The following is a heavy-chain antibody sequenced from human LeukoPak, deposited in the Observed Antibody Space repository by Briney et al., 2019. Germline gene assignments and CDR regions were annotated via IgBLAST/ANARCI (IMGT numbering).Heavy chain of an antibody. D-gene: IGHD3-22*01. CDR2: ISAYNGNT. Sequence: ASVKVSCKASGYTFTTYGISWVRQAPGQGLEWIGWISAYNGNTNYAQKLQGRVTMTTDTSTSTAYMELRSLRSDDTAVYYCARDSSGYLGPGYWGQGTLVTVSS. V-gene: IGHV1-18*01. CDR3: ARDSSGYLGPGY. CDR1: GYTFTTYG. J-gene: IGHJ4*02.